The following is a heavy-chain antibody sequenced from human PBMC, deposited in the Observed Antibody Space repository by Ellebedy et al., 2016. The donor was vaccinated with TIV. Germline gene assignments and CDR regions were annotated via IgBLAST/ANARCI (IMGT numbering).Heavy chain of an antibody. CDR3: ATSPYYDFWSGYYIS. CDR1: GYTFTGYY. Sequence: ASVKVSCXGSGYTFTGYYMHWVRQAPGQGLEWMGWINPNSGGTNYAQKFQGWVTMTRDTSISTAYMELSRLRSDDTAVYYCATSPYYDFWSGYYISWGQGTLVTVSS. V-gene: IGHV1-2*04. J-gene: IGHJ5*02. D-gene: IGHD3-3*01. CDR2: INPNSGGT.